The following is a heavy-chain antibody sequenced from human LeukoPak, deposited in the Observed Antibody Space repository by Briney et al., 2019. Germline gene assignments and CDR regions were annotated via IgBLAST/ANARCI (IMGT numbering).Heavy chain of an antibody. CDR1: GFTFSSYA. CDR3: AKDPHPGDYGDSELPYYFDY. D-gene: IGHD4-17*01. V-gene: IGHV3-23*01. CDR2: ISGSGGST. Sequence: GGSLRLSCAASGFTFSSYAMSWVRQAPGKGLEWVSAISGSGGSTYYADSVKGRFTISRDNSKNTLYLQMNSLRAEDTAVYYCAKDPHPGDYGDSELPYYFDYWGQGTLVTVSS. J-gene: IGHJ4*02.